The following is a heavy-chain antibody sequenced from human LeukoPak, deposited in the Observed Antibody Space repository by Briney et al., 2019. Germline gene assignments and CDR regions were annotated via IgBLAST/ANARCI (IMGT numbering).Heavy chain of an antibody. CDR1: GYTFTGYY. V-gene: IGHV1-2*02. CDR3: ARTRSGWYVY. J-gene: IGHJ4*02. Sequence: ASVKVSCKASGYTFTGYYMHWVRQAPGQGLEWMGWINPNSGGTNYAQKFQGRVTMTRDTSISTAYMELSRLRSDDTAAYYCARTRSGWYVYWGQGTLVTVSS. CDR2: INPNSGGT. D-gene: IGHD6-19*01.